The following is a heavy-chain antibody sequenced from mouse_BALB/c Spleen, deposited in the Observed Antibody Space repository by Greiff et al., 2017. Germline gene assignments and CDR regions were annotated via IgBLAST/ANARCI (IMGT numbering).Heavy chain of an antibody. CDR3: ARDSDRFAY. J-gene: IGHJ3*01. Sequence: VQLQQSGAELAKPGASVKMSCKASGYTFTSYWMHWVKQRPGQGLEWIGYINPSTGYTEYNQKFKDKATLTADKSSSTAYMQLSSLTSEDSAVYYCARDSDRFAYWGQGTLVTVSA. V-gene: IGHV1-7*01. CDR2: INPSTGYT. CDR1: GYTFTSYW.